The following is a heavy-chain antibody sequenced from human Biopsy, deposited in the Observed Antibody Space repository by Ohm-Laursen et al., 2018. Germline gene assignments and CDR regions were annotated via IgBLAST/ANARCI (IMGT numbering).Heavy chain of an antibody. CDR1: GGSFTGHY. J-gene: IGHJ1*01. D-gene: IGHD4-23*01. V-gene: IGHV4-59*11. CDR2: ISYTGCT. Sequence: SETLSLTCTVSGGSFTGHYWSWIRQPPGKGLEWIGHISYTGCTSYNASLKSRVTISVDTSRNHFSLRLTSLAAADTAVYYCARGSNEYGGLYFPHWGQGTLVTVSS. CDR3: ARGSNEYGGLYFPH.